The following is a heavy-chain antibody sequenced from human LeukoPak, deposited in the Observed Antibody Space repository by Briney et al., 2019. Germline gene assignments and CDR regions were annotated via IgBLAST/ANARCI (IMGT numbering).Heavy chain of an antibody. D-gene: IGHD5-12*01. CDR1: GGSISSYY. CDR3: ARGSYSGYDYFFDY. V-gene: IGHV4-59*06. J-gene: IGHJ4*02. CDR2: IYYSGST. Sequence: PSETLSLTCTVSGGSISSYYWSWIRQHPGKGLEWIGYIYYSGSTYYNPSLKSRVTISVDTSKNQFSLKLSSVTAADTAVYYCARGSYSGYDYFFDYWGQGTLVTVSS.